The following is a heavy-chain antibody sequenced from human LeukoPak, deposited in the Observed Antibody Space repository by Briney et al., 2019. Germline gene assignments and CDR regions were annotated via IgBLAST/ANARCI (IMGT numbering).Heavy chain of an antibody. CDR1: GYTFTSYD. J-gene: IGHJ4*02. D-gene: IGHD5-18*01. CDR3: ARGRGYSYGYADY. CDR2: MNPNSGNT. V-gene: IGHV1-8*01. Sequence: LRASVKVSCKASGYTFTSYDINWVRQATGQGLEWMGWMNPNSGNTGDAEKFQGRVTMTRNISIRTAYMELSTLRSDDTAVYYCARGRGYSYGYADYWGQGTLVTVSS.